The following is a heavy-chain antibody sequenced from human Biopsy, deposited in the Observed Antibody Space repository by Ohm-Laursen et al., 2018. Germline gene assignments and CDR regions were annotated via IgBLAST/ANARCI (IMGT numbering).Heavy chain of an antibody. CDR1: GGSFSGYY. D-gene: IGHD3-16*01. J-gene: IGHJ6*02. CDR3: ARALDYYDPYYYYAMDV. CDR2: INHRGSA. V-gene: IGHV4-34*01. Sequence: SDTLSFTWAVYGGSFSGYYWTWIRQPPGKGLEWIGEINHRGSASYNPSLKIRITVLVDTSKNQFSLKLRSVSAADTAVYFCARALDYYDPYYYYAMDVWGQGTSVTVSS.